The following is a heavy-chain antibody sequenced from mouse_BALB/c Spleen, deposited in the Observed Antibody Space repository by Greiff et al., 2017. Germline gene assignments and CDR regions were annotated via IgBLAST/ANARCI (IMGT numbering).Heavy chain of an antibody. CDR3: NAGLSTTDAMDY. Sequence: VQLQQSGAELVRSGASVKLSCTASGFNIKDYYMHWVKQRPEQGLEWIGWIDPENGDTEYAPKFQGKATMTADTSSNTAYLQLSSLTSEDTAVYYFNAGLSTTDAMDYWGQGTSVTVSS. CDR1: GFNIKDYY. D-gene: IGHD2-4*01. V-gene: IGHV14-4*02. CDR2: IDPENGDT. J-gene: IGHJ4*01.